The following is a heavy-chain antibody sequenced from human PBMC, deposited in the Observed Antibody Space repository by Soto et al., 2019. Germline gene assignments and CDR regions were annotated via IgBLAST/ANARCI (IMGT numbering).Heavy chain of an antibody. CDR2: MNPNSGNT. J-gene: IGHJ4*02. V-gene: IGHV1-8*01. Sequence: ASVKVSCKASGYTFTSYDINWVRQATGQGLEWMGWMNPNSGNTGYAQKFQGRVTMTRNTSISTAYMELSSLRSEDTAVYYCARTYCGGDCYSGGFDYWGQGTLVTVSS. CDR1: GYTFTSYD. CDR3: ARTYCGGDCYSGGFDY. D-gene: IGHD2-21*02.